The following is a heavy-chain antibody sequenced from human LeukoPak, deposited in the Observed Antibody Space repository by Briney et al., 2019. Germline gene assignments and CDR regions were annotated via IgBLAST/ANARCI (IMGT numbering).Heavy chain of an antibody. Sequence: ASVKVSCKASGYTFTSYDINWVRQATGQGLEWMGWMNPNSGNTGYAQKFQGRVTMTRNTSISTAYMELCSLRSEDTAVYYCARAARSNIVVVTAIRFWGQGTLVTVSS. V-gene: IGHV1-8*01. D-gene: IGHD2-21*02. CDR3: ARAARSNIVVVTAIRF. J-gene: IGHJ4*02. CDR2: MNPNSGNT. CDR1: GYTFTSYD.